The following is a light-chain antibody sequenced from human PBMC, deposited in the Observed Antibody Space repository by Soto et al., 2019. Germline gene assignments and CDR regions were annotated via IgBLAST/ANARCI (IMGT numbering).Light chain of an antibody. Sequence: QLTQSPSSLSASVGDRVTITCRASQGIGSYLAWYQQKPGEAPKLLIFAASTLQSGVPSRFSGSGSGTDFTLTISSLQPEDFATYYCLQDYNYPLTVGGGTKVDIK. CDR3: LQDYNYPLT. CDR1: QGIGSY. J-gene: IGKJ4*01. CDR2: AAS. V-gene: IGKV1-6*01.